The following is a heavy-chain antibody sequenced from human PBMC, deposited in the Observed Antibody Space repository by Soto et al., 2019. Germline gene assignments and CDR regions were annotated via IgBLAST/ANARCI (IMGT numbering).Heavy chain of an antibody. CDR2: IYHSGST. Sequence: SETLSLTCAVSGGSISSSNWWSWVRQPPGKGLEWIGEIYHSGSTNYNPSLKSRVTISVDKSKNQFSLKLSSVTAADTAVYYCARGGYYDSSGLHYFDYWGQGTLVTGSS. CDR3: ARGGYYDSSGLHYFDY. J-gene: IGHJ4*02. D-gene: IGHD3-22*01. CDR1: GGSISSSNW. V-gene: IGHV4-4*02.